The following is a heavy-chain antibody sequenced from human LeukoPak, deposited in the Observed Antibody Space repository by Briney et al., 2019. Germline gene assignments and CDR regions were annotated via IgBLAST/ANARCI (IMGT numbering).Heavy chain of an antibody. J-gene: IGHJ6*02. Sequence: GGSLRLSCAASGFTFSSYDMHWVRQATGKGLEWVSAIGTAGDTYYPGSVKGRFTISRENAKNSLYLQMNSLRAGDTAVYYCARDLKLSGDTAMVSGMDVWGQGTTVTVSS. D-gene: IGHD5-18*01. CDR1: GFTFSSYD. CDR2: IGTAGDT. CDR3: ARDLKLSGDTAMVSGMDV. V-gene: IGHV3-13*01.